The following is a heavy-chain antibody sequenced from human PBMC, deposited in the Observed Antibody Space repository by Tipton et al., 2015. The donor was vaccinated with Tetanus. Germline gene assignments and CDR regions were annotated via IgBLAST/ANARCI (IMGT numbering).Heavy chain of an antibody. J-gene: IGHJ4*02. CDR1: GGSVSSGSYY. CDR2: ILYGGGT. Sequence: TLSLTCTIFGGSVSSGSYYWAWIRQPPGKGLEYIGYILYGGGTHYNPSLKSRVTVSADPSQNQFSLKLSSVTAADTAVYYCARGLPREPFYFDYWGQGKQVSVPS. V-gene: IGHV4-61*01. D-gene: IGHD1-26*01. CDR3: ARGLPREPFYFDY.